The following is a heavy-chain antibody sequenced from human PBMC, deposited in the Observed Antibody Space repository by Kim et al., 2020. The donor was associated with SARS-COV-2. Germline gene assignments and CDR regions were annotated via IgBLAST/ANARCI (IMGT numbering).Heavy chain of an antibody. CDR2: ISSSSSYT. J-gene: IGHJ6*02. CDR3: ARAVEYDSSGLDV. V-gene: IGHV3-11*06. CDR1: GFTFSDYY. Sequence: GGSLRLSCAASGFTFSDYYMSWIRQAPGKGLEWVSYISSSSSYTNYADSVKGRFTISRDNAKNSLYLQMNSLRAEDTAVYYCARAVEYDSSGLDVWGQGTTVTVSS. D-gene: IGHD3-22*01.